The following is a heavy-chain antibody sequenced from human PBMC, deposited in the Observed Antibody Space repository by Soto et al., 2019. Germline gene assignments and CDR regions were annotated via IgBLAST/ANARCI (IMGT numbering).Heavy chain of an antibody. D-gene: IGHD1-1*01. CDR3: ARGRYGDY. CDR2: ISAHNGNT. J-gene: IGHJ4*02. Sequence: QVHLVQSGAEVKKPGASVKVSCKGSGYGFTTYGITWVRQAPGQGLEWMAWISAHNGNTNYAQKLQGRVTVTRDTPTSTAYMELRSLRSHQTAVYYCARGRYGDYWGQGALVTVSS. V-gene: IGHV1-18*01. CDR1: GYGFTTYG.